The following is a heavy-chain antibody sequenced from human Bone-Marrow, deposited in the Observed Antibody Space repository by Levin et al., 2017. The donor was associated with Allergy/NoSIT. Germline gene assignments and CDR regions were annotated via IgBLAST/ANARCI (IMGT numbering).Heavy chain of an antibody. V-gene: IGHV3-49*03. Sequence: GGSLRLSCTASGFTFGDYAMSWFRQAPGKGLEWVGFIRSKAYGGTTEYAASVKGRFTISRDDSKSIAYLQMNSLKTEDTAVYYCTRDAAPAKRFVEGPPCRGQGTLVTVAA. D-gene: IGHD3-3*01. CDR1: GFTFGDYA. CDR3: TRDAAPAKRFVEGPPC. CDR2: IRSKAYGGTT. J-gene: IGHJ4*02.